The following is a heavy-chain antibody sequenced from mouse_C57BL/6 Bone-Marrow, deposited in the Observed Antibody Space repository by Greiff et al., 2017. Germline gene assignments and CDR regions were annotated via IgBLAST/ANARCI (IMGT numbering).Heavy chain of an antibody. CDR1: GFTFSGFW. D-gene: IGHD2-1*01. V-gene: IGHV11-2*01. CDR3: MRYGNYWYFDV. Sequence: EVHLVETGGGLVQPGGSRGLSCEGSGFTFSGFWMSWVRQTPGKTLEWIGDINSDGSALNYAPSIKDRFTIFRDNDKSTLYLQMSNVRSEDTATYFCMRYGNYWYFDVWGTGTTVTVSS. J-gene: IGHJ1*03. CDR2: INSDGSAL.